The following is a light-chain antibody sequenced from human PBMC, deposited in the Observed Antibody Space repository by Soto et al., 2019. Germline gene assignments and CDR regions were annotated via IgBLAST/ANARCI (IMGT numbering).Light chain of an antibody. V-gene: IGKV3-15*01. CDR3: QQYNNWPLT. CDR2: GAS. CDR1: QSVSSS. J-gene: IGKJ4*01. Sequence: EIVMTQSPATLSVSPEERATLSCRASQSVSSSLAWYQQKPGQAPRLLIYGASTRATGIPARFSGSGSGTEFTLTISSLQSEDFAVYYCQQYNNWPLTFGGGTKVDIK.